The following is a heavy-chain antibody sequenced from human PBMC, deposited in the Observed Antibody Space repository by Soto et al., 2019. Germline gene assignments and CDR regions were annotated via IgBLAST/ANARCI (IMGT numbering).Heavy chain of an antibody. CDR3: ARIGYYGSGVPH. J-gene: IGHJ4*02. V-gene: IGHV5-10-1*01. D-gene: IGHD3-10*01. Sequence: GESLKISCKGSRNNFTNYWITWVRQMPGKGLEWMGRIDPSDSYTKYSPSFQGHVTISADKSISTAYLQWSSLKASDTAMYYCARIGYYGSGVPHWGQGTLVTVSS. CDR1: RNNFTNYW. CDR2: IDPSDSYT.